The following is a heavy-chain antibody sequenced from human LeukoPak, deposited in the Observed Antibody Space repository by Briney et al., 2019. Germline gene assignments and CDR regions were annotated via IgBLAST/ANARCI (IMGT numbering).Heavy chain of an antibody. J-gene: IGHJ4*02. CDR1: GFAFSNYG. D-gene: IGHD6-19*01. CDR3: ARDLGIRVAGPFLDY. CDR2: ITAGGDRT. V-gene: IGHV3-23*01. Sequence: GGSLRLSCAASGFAFSNYGMSWVRQAPGKGLEWVSGITAGGDRTYYADSMKGRFTISRDNAKNALYLQMNSLSAEDTAVYYCARDLGIRVAGPFLDYWGQGSLVTVSS.